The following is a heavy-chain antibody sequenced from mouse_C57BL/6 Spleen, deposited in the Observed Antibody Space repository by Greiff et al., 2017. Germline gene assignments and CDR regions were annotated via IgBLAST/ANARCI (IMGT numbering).Heavy chain of an antibody. CDR3: ARVGYYGSSLWYFDV. CDR2: INYDGSST. D-gene: IGHD1-1*01. Sequence: EVHLVESEGGLVQPGSSMKLSCTASGFTFSDYYMAWVRQVPEKGLEWVANINYDGSSTYYLDSLKSRFIISRDNAKNILYLQMSSLKSEDTATYYCARVGYYGSSLWYFDVWGTGTTVTVSS. CDR1: GFTFSDYY. V-gene: IGHV5-16*01. J-gene: IGHJ1*03.